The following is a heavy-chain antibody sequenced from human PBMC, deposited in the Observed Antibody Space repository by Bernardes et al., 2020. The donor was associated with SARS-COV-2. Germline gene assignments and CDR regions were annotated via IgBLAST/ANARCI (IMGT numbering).Heavy chain of an antibody. CDR1: GFTFSNYW. CDR2: IKGDGSST. CDR3: VANAFDV. Sequence: GGSLRLSCAASGFTFSNYWMHWVRQSPGEGLVWVARIKGDGSSTSYADSVKGRFTISRDNAKKMLFLQITSLRAEDTAVYYCVANAFDVWGQGTTVTVSS. D-gene: IGHD1-1*01. V-gene: IGHV3-74*01. J-gene: IGHJ6*02.